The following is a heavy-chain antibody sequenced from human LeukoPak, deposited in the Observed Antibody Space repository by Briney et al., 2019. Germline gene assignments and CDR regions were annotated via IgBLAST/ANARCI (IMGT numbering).Heavy chain of an antibody. Sequence: PGRSLRLSCAASGFTFSSYAMHWVRQAPGKGLEWVGVIRNDGSNQYYADSVKGQFTISRDNSKNTLYLQMNSLRADDTAVYYCAKDHCSSTSCYYFGYWGQGTLVTVSS. CDR1: GFTFSSYA. CDR2: IRNDGSNQ. CDR3: AKDHCSSTSCYYFGY. J-gene: IGHJ4*02. V-gene: IGHV3-30*04. D-gene: IGHD2-2*01.